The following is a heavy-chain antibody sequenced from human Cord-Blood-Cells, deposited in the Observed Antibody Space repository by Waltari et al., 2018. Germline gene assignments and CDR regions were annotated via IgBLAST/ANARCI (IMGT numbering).Heavy chain of an antibody. Sequence: QVQLQQWGAGLLKPSETLSLTCAVYGGSFSGYYWSWIRQPPGKGLEWIGEINHSGSPNYNPSLKSRVTISVDTSKNQFSLKLSSVTAADTAVYYCARADYDYVWGSYRYGVGYFDYWGQGTLVTVSS. D-gene: IGHD3-16*02. CDR2: INHSGSP. J-gene: IGHJ4*02. V-gene: IGHV4-34*01. CDR3: ARADYDYVWGSYRYGVGYFDY. CDR1: GGSFSGYY.